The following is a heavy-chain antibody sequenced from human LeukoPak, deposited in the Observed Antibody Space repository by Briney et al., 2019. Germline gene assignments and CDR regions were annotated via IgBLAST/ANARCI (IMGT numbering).Heavy chain of an antibody. V-gene: IGHV3-30*18. D-gene: IGHD6-19*01. Sequence: GGSLRLSCAASGYTFSSYGMHWVRQAPGKGLEWVAVVSYDGSNKYYADSVKGRFTISRDNSKNTLYLQMNSLRAEDTAVYYCANLAVAHGFDYWGQGTLVTVSS. CDR2: VSYDGSNK. J-gene: IGHJ4*02. CDR3: ANLAVAHGFDY. CDR1: GYTFSSYG.